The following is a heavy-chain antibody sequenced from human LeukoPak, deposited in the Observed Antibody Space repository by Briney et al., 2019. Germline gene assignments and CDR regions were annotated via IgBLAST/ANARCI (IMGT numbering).Heavy chain of an antibody. V-gene: IGHV4-34*01. D-gene: IGHD6-13*01. J-gene: IGHJ3*02. Sequence: SETLSLTCAVDGGSFSGFYWSWIRQPPGKGLEWIGEIYHTEKTNYNPSLKSRVTISLDKSKNQFSLKLTSVAAADTAVYYCARNGPTAAGAFDIWGQGTTVIVSS. CDR3: ARNGPTAAGAFDI. CDR2: IYHTEKT. CDR1: GGSFSGFY.